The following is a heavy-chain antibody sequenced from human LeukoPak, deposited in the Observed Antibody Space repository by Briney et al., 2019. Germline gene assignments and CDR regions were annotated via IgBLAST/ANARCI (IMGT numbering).Heavy chain of an antibody. V-gene: IGHV4-34*01. J-gene: IGHJ4*02. CDR1: GGSFSGYY. CDR3: ASQQAPYYYGSGSYWGYYFDC. Sequence: PSETLSLTCAVYGGSFSGYYWSWIRQPPGKGLEWIGEINHSGSTNYNPSLKSRVTISVDTSKNQFSLKLSSVTAADTAVYYCASQQAPYYYGSGSYWGYYFDCWGQGTLVTVSS. D-gene: IGHD3-10*01. CDR2: INHSGST.